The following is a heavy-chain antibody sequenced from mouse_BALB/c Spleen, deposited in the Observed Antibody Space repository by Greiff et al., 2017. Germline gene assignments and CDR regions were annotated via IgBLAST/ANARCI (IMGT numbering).Heavy chain of an antibody. Sequence: VQLQQSGAELVKPGASVKLSCKASGYTFTSYYMYWVKQRPGQGLEWIGEINPSNGGTNFNEKFKSKATLTVDKSSSTAYMQLSSLTSEDSAVYYCTREEGSYFDVWGAGTTVTVSS. CDR1: GYTFTSYY. V-gene: IGHV1S81*02. CDR3: TREEGSYFDV. J-gene: IGHJ1*01. CDR2: INPSNGGT.